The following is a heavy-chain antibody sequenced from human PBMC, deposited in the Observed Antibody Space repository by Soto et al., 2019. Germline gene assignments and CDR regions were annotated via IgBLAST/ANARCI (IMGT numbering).Heavy chain of an antibody. J-gene: IGHJ4*02. CDR2: ISAYNGNT. V-gene: IGHV1-18*01. CDR1: GYTFTSYG. Sequence: QVQLVQSGAEVKKPGASVKVSCKASGYTFTSYGISWVRQAPGQGLECIGWISAYNGNTNYAQKLQGRVTMTTDTSTSTAYMELRSLRSDDTAVFYCARDIDSSGYYYVPNFDYWGQGTLVTVSS. D-gene: IGHD3-22*01. CDR3: ARDIDSSGYYYVPNFDY.